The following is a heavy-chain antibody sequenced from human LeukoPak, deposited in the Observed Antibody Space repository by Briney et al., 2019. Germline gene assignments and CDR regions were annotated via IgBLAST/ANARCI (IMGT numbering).Heavy chain of an antibody. J-gene: IGHJ4*02. Sequence: PGGSLRLSCAASGFTFSTNAMHWVRQAPGKGLEWVAFIWPDGSKKYYADSVKGRFAISRENSKNTVYLQMNDLRPEDTALYFCAKISSSAESNFDYWGQGTLLTVSS. V-gene: IGHV3-30*02. CDR2: IWPDGSKK. CDR3: AKISSSAESNFDY. CDR1: GFTFSTNA. D-gene: IGHD6-25*01.